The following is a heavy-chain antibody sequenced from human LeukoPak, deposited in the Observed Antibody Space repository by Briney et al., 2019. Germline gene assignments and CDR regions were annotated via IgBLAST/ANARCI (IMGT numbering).Heavy chain of an antibody. V-gene: IGHV1-18*01. J-gene: IGHJ3*02. CDR3: ARDYPYPDKPASIDIVVVPAANRNAFDI. D-gene: IGHD2-2*01. Sequence: GASVKVSCKASGYTFTSYGISWVRQAPGQGLEWMGWISAYNGNTNYAQKLQGRVTMTTDTSTSTAYMELRSRRSDDTAVYYCARDYPYPDKPASIDIVVVPAANRNAFDIWGQGTMVTVSS. CDR1: GYTFTSYG. CDR2: ISAYNGNT.